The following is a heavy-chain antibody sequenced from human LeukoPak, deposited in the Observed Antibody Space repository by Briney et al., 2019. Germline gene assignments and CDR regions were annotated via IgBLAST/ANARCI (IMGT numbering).Heavy chain of an antibody. CDR2: ISGDVGST. J-gene: IGHJ4*02. D-gene: IGHD6-19*01. CDR1: GFTSDEYA. V-gene: IGHV3-43*02. CDR3: AKAHPSGWHLFDY. Sequence: TGGSLRLSCAASGFTSDEYAMHWVRQAPGKGLEWVSLISGDVGSTYYADSVKGRFTISRDNSKNSLYLQMNSLRTEDTALYYCAKAHPSGWHLFDYWGQGTLVTVSS.